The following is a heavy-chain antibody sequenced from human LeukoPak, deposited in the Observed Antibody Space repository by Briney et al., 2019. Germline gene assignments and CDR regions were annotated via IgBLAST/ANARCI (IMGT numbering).Heavy chain of an antibody. CDR1: GGSISSSNYY. J-gene: IGHJ6*03. Sequence: SETLSLTCTVSGGSISSSNYYWGWIRQPPGKGLEWIGSIYYSGSTYYNPSLKSRVTISVDTSQNQFSLKLSSVTAADTAAYYCARRGGIIRGVASYYYMDVWGKGTTVTISS. D-gene: IGHD3-10*01. CDR2: IYYSGST. V-gene: IGHV4-39*01. CDR3: ARRGGIIRGVASYYYMDV.